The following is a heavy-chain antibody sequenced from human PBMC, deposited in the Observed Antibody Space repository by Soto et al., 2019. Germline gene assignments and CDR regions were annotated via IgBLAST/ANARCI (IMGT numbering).Heavy chain of an antibody. CDR2: ISAYNGNT. D-gene: IGHD5-12*01. V-gene: IGHV1-18*01. J-gene: IGHJ4*02. CDR3: AGDSGYDYTGYYFDY. CDR1: GYTFTSYG. Sequence: ASVKVSCKASGYTFTSYGISWVRQAPGQGLEWMGWISAYNGNTNYAQKFQGRVTMTTDTSTSTAYMELRSLRSDNTAVYYCAGDSGYDYTGYYFDYGGQGTLVTVSS.